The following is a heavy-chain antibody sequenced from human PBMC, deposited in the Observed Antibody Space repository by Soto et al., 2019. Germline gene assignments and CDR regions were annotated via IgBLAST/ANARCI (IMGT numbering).Heavy chain of an antibody. D-gene: IGHD1-7*01. CDR3: ARSRTGTTYGGMDV. CDR2: IHSGGDT. CDR1: GFAVSSNY. V-gene: IGHV3-66*01. Sequence: EVQLVESGGDLVQPGGSLSLSCAASGFAVSSNYMTWVRQAPGKGLEWVSVIHSGGDTHYADSVRGRFTISRDNSKNTLYLQMNRLRAEDTAVYYCARSRTGTTYGGMDVWGQGTTVTVSS. J-gene: IGHJ6*02.